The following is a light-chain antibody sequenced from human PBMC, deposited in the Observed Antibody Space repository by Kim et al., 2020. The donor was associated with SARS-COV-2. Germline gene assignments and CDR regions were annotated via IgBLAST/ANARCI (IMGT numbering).Light chain of an antibody. J-gene: IGLJ2*01. V-gene: IGLV3-1*01. Sequence: VSPGQTASITCSGDKLGDKYACWYQQKPGQSPVLVIYQDSKPPSGIPERFSGSNSGNTATLTISGTQAMDEADYYCQAWDSSTVVFGGGTQLTVL. CDR2: QDS. CDR1: KLGDKY. CDR3: QAWDSSTVV.